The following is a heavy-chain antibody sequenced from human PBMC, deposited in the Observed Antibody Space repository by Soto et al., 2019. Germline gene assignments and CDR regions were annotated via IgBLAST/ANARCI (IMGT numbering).Heavy chain of an antibody. CDR1: GGTFSSYA. Sequence: ASVKVSCKASGGTFSSYAISWVRQAPGQGLEWMGGIIPIFGTANYAQKFQGRVTITADESTSTAYMELSSLRSEDTAVYYCARLGERSPGCGGDCYFGYFDHWGQGTPVTVSS. CDR2: IIPIFGTA. V-gene: IGHV1-69*13. D-gene: IGHD2-21*02. J-gene: IGHJ4*02. CDR3: ARLGERSPGCGGDCYFGYFDH.